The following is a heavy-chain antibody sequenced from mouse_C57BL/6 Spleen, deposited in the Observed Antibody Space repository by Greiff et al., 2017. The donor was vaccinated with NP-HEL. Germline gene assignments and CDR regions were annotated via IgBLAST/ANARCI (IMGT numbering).Heavy chain of an antibody. CDR3: TRPALYYGNWDYFDY. CDR2: IDPETGGT. J-gene: IGHJ2*01. D-gene: IGHD2-1*01. Sequence: VKLQESGAELVRPGASVTLSCKASGYTFTDYEMHWVKQTPVHGLEWIGAIDPETGGTAYNQKFKGKAILTADKSSSTAYMELRSLTSEDSAVYYCTRPALYYGNWDYFDYWGQGTTLTVSS. V-gene: IGHV1-15*01. CDR1: GYTFTDYE.